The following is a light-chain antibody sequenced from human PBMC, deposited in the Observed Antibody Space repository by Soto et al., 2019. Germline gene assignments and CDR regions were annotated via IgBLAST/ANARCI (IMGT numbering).Light chain of an antibody. CDR1: QSVSSN. CDR2: VAS. V-gene: IGKV3-15*01. J-gene: IGKJ1*01. Sequence: EIVMTQSPATLSVSPGERATLSCRASQSVSSNLAWYQQKPGQTPKLLIYVASTRATGIPARFSGSGSGTEFTLTISSLQSEDFAIYFCQQYNNWPPDRTFGQGTKVEIK. CDR3: QQYNNWPPDRT.